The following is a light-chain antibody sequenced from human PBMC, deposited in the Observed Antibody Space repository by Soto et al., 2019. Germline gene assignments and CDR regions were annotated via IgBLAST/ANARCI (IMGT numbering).Light chain of an antibody. CDR1: SSDVGGSNF. V-gene: IGLV2-14*03. Sequence: QSALTQPASVSDSPGQSITISCTGTSSDVGGSNFVSWYQQHPGKPPKLIIYDVANRPSGVSNRFSGSKSGSTASLIISRLQTEDEADYYCVSYTSRTTYVFGTGTKVTVL. CDR3: VSYTSRTTYV. J-gene: IGLJ1*01. CDR2: DVA.